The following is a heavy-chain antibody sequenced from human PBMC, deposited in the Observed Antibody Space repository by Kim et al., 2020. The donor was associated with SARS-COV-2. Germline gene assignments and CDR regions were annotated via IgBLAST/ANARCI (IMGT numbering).Heavy chain of an antibody. D-gene: IGHD5-12*01. CDR2: IYYSGST. J-gene: IGHJ4*02. V-gene: IGHV4-30-4*01. Sequence: SETLSLTCTVSGGSISSGDYYWSWIRQPPGKGLEWIGYIYYSGSTYYNPSLKSRVTISVDTSKNQFSLKLSSVTAADTAVYYCARVRRSRWLDIDYWGQGTLVTVSS. CDR3: ARVRRSRWLDIDY. CDR1: GGSISSGDYY.